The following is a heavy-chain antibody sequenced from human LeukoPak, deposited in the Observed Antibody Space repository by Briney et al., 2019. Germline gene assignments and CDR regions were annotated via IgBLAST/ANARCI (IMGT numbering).Heavy chain of an antibody. CDR1: GFTFSNYA. D-gene: IGHD6-19*01. V-gene: IGHV3-74*01. Sequence: GGSLRLSCAASGFTFSNYAMSWVRKAPGKGLGGVSRINSDGSSRTYADSVKGRFTIPRDNAKNTLYLQMDSLRAEDTAVYYCARDPAPSGWYDYWGQGTLVTVSS. J-gene: IGHJ4*02. CDR3: ARDPAPSGWYDY. CDR2: INSDGSSR.